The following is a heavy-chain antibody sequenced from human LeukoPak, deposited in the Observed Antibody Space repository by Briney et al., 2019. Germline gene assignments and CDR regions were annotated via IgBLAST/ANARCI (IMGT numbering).Heavy chain of an antibody. CDR3: AGEKGPTYYYGSGSSHAFDI. CDR2: INPNSGGT. V-gene: IGHV1-2*02. Sequence: ASVKVSCKASGYTFTGYYMHWVRQAPGQGLEWMGWINPNSGGTNYAQKFQGRVTMTRDTSISTACMELSRLRSDDTAVYYCAGEKGPTYYYGSGSSHAFDIWGQGTMVTVSS. CDR1: GYTFTGYY. D-gene: IGHD3-10*01. J-gene: IGHJ3*02.